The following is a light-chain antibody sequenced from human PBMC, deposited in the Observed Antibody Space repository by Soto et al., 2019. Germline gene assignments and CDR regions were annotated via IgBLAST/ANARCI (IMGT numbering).Light chain of an antibody. Sequence: ENVFTQSPCSLALSQGERASLSCRASHSVSSSYLAWYQQKPGQAPRLLIYGASTRATGIPARLSGSGSGTEFTLTINSLQSEDFAVYYCQQYNNWPRTFGQGTKVDIK. J-gene: IGKJ1*01. CDR2: GAS. CDR1: HSVSSSY. V-gene: IGKV3-15*01. CDR3: QQYNNWPRT.